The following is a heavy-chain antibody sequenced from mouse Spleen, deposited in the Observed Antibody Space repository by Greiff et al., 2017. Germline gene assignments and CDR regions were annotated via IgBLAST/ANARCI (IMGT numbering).Heavy chain of an antibody. CDR2: IFPGSGIT. V-gene: IGHV1-55*01. J-gene: IGHJ2*01. D-gene: IGHD4-1*01. CDR1: GYTFTTYW. Sequence: QVQLQQSGAELVKPGTSMKMSCKASGYTFTTYWITWVKQRPGQGLEWIGNIFPGSGITNYNETFKNKATLSVDTSSSTAYMQLSSLTSEDSAVYFCAREDTGFFDYWGQGTTLTVSS. CDR3: AREDTGFFDY.